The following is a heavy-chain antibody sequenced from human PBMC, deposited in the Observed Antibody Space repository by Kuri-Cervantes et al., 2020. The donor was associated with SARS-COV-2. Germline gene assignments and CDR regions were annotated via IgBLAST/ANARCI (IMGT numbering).Heavy chain of an antibody. CDR3: AIFFIHGVVDY. CDR1: GFSFTSYF. CDR2: IDPSDSYT. J-gene: IGHJ4*02. V-gene: IGHV5-10-1*01. Sequence: KVSCKGSGFSFTSYFISWVRQMPGKGLEWMGGIDPSDSYTNYRATFQGHVTFSADKSINTAYLQWSGLRASDTAIYYCAIFFIHGVVDYWGTGTLVTVSS. D-gene: IGHD3-10*01.